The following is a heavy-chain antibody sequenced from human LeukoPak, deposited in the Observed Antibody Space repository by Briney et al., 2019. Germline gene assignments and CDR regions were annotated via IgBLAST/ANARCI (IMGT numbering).Heavy chain of an antibody. D-gene: IGHD3-10*01. CDR2: ISSSSSYT. Sequence: GSLRLSRAASGFTFSDYYMSWIRQAPGQGLEWVSYISSSSSYTDYADSVKGRFTISRDNAKNSLYLQMNSLRAEDTAVYYCARGVDYNFVYWGQGTLVTVSS. CDR3: ARGVDYNFVY. V-gene: IGHV3-11*05. J-gene: IGHJ4*02. CDR1: GFTFSDYY.